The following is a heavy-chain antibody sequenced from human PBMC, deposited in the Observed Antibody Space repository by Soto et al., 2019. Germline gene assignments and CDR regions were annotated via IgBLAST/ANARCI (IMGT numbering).Heavy chain of an antibody. CDR3: ATSLYSSSWYFGTYYYTMDV. CDR1: GYTLTKLS. J-gene: IGHJ6*02. Sequence: QVQLVQSGAEVKKPGASVKVSCKLSGYTLTKLSMHWVRQAPGKGLEWMGGFDSEDGETIYAQKFQGRVTMTEDTSTDTAYMELCSLRSEDTAVYYCATSLYSSSWYFGTYYYTMDVWGQGTTVIVSS. CDR2: FDSEDGET. V-gene: IGHV1-24*01. D-gene: IGHD6-13*01.